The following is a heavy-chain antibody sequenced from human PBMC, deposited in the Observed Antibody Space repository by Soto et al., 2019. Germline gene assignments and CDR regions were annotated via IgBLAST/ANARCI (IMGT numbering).Heavy chain of an antibody. CDR1: GGSISSYY. V-gene: IGHV4-59*08. CDR3: ARRYGGTLYS. J-gene: IGHJ4*02. Sequence: SETLSLTCTVSGGSISSYYWSWIRQPPGKGLEWIGYIYYSGSTNYNPSLKSRVTISVDTSKNQFSLKLSSVTAADTAVYYCARRYGGTLYSWGQGTLVTVSS. CDR2: IYYSGST. D-gene: IGHD4-17*01.